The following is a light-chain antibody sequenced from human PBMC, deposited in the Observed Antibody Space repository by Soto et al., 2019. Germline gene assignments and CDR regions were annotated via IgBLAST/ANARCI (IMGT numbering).Light chain of an antibody. Sequence: EIVLTQSPGTLSVSPGERATLSCRASQSVGSTFLAWYQQKPGQAPRLLIYGVSKRATGIPDRFSGSGSGTDFILDISRLEPEDSAVYYCGQFVSAPPRTFGQGTRVEIK. J-gene: IGKJ1*01. V-gene: IGKV3-20*01. CDR3: GQFVSAPPRT. CDR2: GVS. CDR1: QSVGSTF.